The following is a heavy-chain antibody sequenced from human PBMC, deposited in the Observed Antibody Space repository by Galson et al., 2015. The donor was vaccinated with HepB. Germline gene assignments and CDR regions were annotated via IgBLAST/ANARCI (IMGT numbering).Heavy chain of an antibody. CDR3: ARDPIRQGYTYGNFDY. CDR2: INQVGSVT. J-gene: IGHJ4*02. V-gene: IGHV3-7*03. D-gene: IGHD5-18*01. CDR1: GFTFSSYW. Sequence: SLRLSCAASGFTFSSYWMSWVRQAPGKGLEWVGNINQVGSVTHYIDPVKGRFTISRDNAKNSLFLQMNNLRAEDTALYYCARDPIRQGYTYGNFDYWGQGTLVTVSS.